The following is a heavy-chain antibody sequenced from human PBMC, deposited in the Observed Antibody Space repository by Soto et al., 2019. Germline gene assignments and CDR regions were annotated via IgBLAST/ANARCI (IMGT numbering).Heavy chain of an antibody. CDR2: IYYSGST. CDR3: VRFAPGGGIVVYDFAC. J-gene: IGHJ4*02. CDR1: FC. Sequence: FCWRCISKTQGKGLKWIGSIYYSGSTNYNPSLKSRVTISVDTSKNQFSLRLSSVTAADSAVYYCVRFAPGGGIVVYDFACWGQGTLVTVSS. D-gene: IGHD3-16*01. V-gene: IGHV4-59*08.